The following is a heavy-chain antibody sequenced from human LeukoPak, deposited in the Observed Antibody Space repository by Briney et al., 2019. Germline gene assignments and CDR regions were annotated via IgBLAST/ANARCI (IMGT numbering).Heavy chain of an antibody. D-gene: IGHD4-17*01. CDR2: MNPNSGNT. Sequence: ASVKVSCKASGYTFTSYDINWVRQATGQGLEWMGWMNPNSGNTGYAQKFQGRVTMTTDTSTSTAYMELRSLRSDDTAVYYCARGDYGDYEVIDYWGQGTLVTVSS. CDR1: GYTFTSYD. V-gene: IGHV1-8*01. J-gene: IGHJ4*02. CDR3: ARGDYGDYEVIDY.